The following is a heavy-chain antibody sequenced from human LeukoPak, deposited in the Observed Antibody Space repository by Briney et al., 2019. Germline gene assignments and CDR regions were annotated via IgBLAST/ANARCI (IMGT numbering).Heavy chain of an antibody. CDR1: GGSVTSTNW. D-gene: IGHD1/OR15-1a*01. CDR2: VHLDGRT. J-gene: IGHJ4*02. Sequence: SETLSLTCDVSGGSVTSTNWWTWVRQPPGKGLEWIGEVHLDGRTNYNPSLKSRLIMSVDLPENHISLNLTSVTAADTAVYYCASGGDRNKVGLWGQGTPVTVSS. V-gene: IGHV4-4*02. CDR3: ASGGDRNKVGL.